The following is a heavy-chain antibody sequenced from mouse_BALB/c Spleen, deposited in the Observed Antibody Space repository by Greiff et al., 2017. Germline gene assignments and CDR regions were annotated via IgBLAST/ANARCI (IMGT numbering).Heavy chain of an antibody. CDR2: ILPGSGST. V-gene: IGHV1-9*01. CDR1: GYTFSSYW. CDR3: ARPLLYYDDEGAMDY. J-gene: IGHJ4*01. Sequence: QVQLQQSGAELMKPGASVKISCKATGYTFSSYWIEWVKQRPGHGLEWIGEILPGSGSTNYNEKFKGKATFTADTSSNTAYMQLSSLTSEDSAVYYCARPLLYYDDEGAMDYWGQGTSVTVSS. D-gene: IGHD2-4*01.